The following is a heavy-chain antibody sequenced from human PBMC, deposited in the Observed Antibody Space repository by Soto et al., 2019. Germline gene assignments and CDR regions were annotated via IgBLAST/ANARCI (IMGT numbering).Heavy chain of an antibody. CDR2: ISSNGGST. CDR1: GFTFSSYA. Sequence: EVQLVESGGGLVQPGGSLRLSCAASGFTFSSYAMHWVRQAPGKGLEYVSAISSNGGSTYYANSVKGRFTISRDNSKNTLYLQMGSPRAEDMAVYYCARTGLDTAMVTVCDYWGQGTLVTVSS. D-gene: IGHD5-18*01. V-gene: IGHV3-64*01. CDR3: ARTGLDTAMVTVCDY. J-gene: IGHJ4*02.